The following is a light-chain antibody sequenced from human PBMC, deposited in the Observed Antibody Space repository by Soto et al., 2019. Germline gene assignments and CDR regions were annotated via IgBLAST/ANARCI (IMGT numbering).Light chain of an antibody. CDR3: QVWDSSSDHRVV. CDR2: DDG. CDR1: NIAIKS. V-gene: IGLV3-21*02. Sequence: SYELTQAPSVSVAPGQTARITCGGNNIAIKSVHWYQQKPGQAPVLVVYDDGDRPSGIPERFSGSNSGNTATLTITRVEDGDEADYHCQVWDSSSDHRVVFGGGPKVTVL. J-gene: IGLJ2*01.